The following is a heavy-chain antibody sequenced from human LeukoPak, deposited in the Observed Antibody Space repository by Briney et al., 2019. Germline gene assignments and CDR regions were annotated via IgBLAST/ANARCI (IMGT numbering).Heavy chain of an antibody. CDR3: ASQKGSYGDYRDGAFDI. J-gene: IGHJ3*02. Sequence: GESLKISCKASGYSFTSYWCGWVRQLPGKGLEWMGIIFPGDSDTRYSPSFQGQVTFSADKSISTAYLQWRSLKASDTAMYDCASQKGSYGDYRDGAFDIWGQGTMVTVSS. V-gene: IGHV5-51*01. CDR1: GYSFTSYW. CDR2: IFPGDSDT. D-gene: IGHD4-17*01.